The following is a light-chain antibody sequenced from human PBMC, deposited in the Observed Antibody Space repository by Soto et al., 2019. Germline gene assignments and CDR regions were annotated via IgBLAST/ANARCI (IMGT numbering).Light chain of an antibody. CDR3: QHYGSSRNT. CDR2: GAS. V-gene: IGKV3-20*01. J-gene: IGKJ5*01. CDR1: ESVTSSH. Sequence: EIVLMQAPYTPSLSTGERATLSCRASESVTSSHLAWYQQKPGQAPRLLIYGASSRATGIPDRFSGSGSGTDFTLTISRLEPEDFAVYYCQHYGSSRNTFGQGTRLEIK.